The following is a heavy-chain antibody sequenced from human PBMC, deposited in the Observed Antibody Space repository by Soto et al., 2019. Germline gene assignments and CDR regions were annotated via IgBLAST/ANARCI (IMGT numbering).Heavy chain of an antibody. D-gene: IGHD3-9*01. CDR2: IYYSGST. J-gene: IGHJ4*02. V-gene: IGHV4-31*03. Sequence: QVQLQESGPGLVKPSQTLSLTCTVSGGSISSGGYYWSWIPQHPGKGLEWIGYIYYSGSTYYNPSLKSRVTISVDTSKNQFSLKLSSVTAADTAVYYCAREYYDILTGYYSGVDYWGQGTLVTVSS. CDR3: AREYYDILTGYYSGVDY. CDR1: GGSISSGGYY.